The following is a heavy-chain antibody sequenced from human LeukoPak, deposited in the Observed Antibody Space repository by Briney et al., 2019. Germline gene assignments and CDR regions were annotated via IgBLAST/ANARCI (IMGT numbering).Heavy chain of an antibody. CDR2: IYSGGST. J-gene: IGHJ6*02. CDR1: GFTVSSNY. CDR3: ARDRESPGWMSVNYGMDV. D-gene: IGHD1-14*01. Sequence: GGSLRLSCAASGFTVSSNYMSWVRQAPGKGLEWVSVIYSGGSTCYADSVKGRFTISRDNSKNTLYLQMNSLRAEDTAVYYCARDRESPGWMSVNYGMDVWGQGTTVTVSS. V-gene: IGHV3-66*02.